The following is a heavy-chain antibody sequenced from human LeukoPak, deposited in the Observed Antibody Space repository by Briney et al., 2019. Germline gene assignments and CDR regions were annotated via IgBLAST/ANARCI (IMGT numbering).Heavy chain of an antibody. CDR3: ARGGTDYYDSSGYSGY. CDR2: INPSGGST. CDR1: GYTFTSYY. V-gene: IGHV1-46*01. D-gene: IGHD3-22*01. Sequence: ASVKVSCKASGYTFTSYYMHWVRQAPGQGLEWMGIINPSGGSTSYAQKFQGRGTMTRDTSTSTVYMELSSLRSEDTAVYYCARGGTDYYDSSGYSGYWGQGTLVTVSS. J-gene: IGHJ4*02.